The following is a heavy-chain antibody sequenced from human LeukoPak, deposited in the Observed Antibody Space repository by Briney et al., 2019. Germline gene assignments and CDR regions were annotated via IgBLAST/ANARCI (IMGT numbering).Heavy chain of an antibody. CDR2: IIPILSTA. D-gene: IGHD3-10*01. Sequence: SVKVSCKASGGTFSRNAISWVRQAPGQGLEWMGGIIPILSTADYAQKFQGRITITADESTSTAYMELSSLRSDDTAVYYCARVSQGHSVRGVISDWFDPWGQGTLVTVSS. CDR3: ARVSQGHSVRGVISDWFDP. CDR1: GGTFSRNA. V-gene: IGHV1-69*13. J-gene: IGHJ5*02.